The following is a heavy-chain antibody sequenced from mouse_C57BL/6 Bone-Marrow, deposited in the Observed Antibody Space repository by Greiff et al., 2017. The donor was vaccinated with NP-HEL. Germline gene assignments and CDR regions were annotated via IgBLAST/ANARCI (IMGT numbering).Heavy chain of an antibody. V-gene: IGHV5-12*01. CDR3: ARVYYGSSPAWFAY. J-gene: IGHJ3*01. CDR2: ISNGGGST. Sequence: EVQVVESGGGLVQPGGSLKLSCAASGFTFSDYYMYWVRQTPETRLEWVAYISNGGGSTYYPDTVKGRFTISRDNAKNTLYLQMSRLKSEDTAMYYCARVYYGSSPAWFAYWGQGTLVTVSA. CDR1: GFTFSDYY. D-gene: IGHD1-1*01.